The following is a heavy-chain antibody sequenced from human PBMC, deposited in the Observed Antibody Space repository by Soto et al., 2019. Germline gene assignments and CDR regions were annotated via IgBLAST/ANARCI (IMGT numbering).Heavy chain of an antibody. CDR2: ISSNGGST. CDR3: VKDREVANDAFDI. J-gene: IGHJ3*02. V-gene: IGHV3-64D*06. Sequence: GGSLRLSCSASGFTFSSYAMHWVHQAPGKGLEYVSAISSNGGSTYYADSVKGRFTISRDNSKNTLYLQMSSLRAEDTAVYYCVKDREVANDAFDIWGQGTMVTVSS. CDR1: GFTFSSYA. D-gene: IGHD2-15*01.